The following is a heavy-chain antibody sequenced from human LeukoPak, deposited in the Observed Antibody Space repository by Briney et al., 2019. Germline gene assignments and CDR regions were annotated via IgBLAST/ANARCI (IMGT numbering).Heavy chain of an antibody. V-gene: IGHV1-2*02. CDR1: GYTFTGYY. CDR3: ATGYYYDSSGYYSNWVH. Sequence: GASVKISCKASGYTFTGYYMHWVRQAPGQGLEWMGWINPNSGGTNYAQKFQGRVTMTRDTSISTAYMELSSLRSEDTAVYYCATGYYYDSSGYYSNWVHWGQGTLVTVSS. CDR2: INPNSGGT. D-gene: IGHD3-22*01. J-gene: IGHJ4*02.